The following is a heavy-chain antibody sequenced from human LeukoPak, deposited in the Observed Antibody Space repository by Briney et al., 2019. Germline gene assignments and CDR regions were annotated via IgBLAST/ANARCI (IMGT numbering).Heavy chain of an antibody. CDR3: ARIITGTFDY. CDR2: ISSSSIYI. CDR1: GFTFSSYS. Sequence: GGSLRLSCAASGFTFSSYSMNWVRQAPGKGLEWVSSISSSSIYIYYADSVKGRFTISRDNAENSLYLQMNSLRAEDTAVYYCARIITGTFDYWGQGTLVTVSS. D-gene: IGHD1-7*01. V-gene: IGHV3-21*01. J-gene: IGHJ4*02.